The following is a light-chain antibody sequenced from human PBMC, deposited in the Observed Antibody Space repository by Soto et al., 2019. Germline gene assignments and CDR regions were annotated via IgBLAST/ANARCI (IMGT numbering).Light chain of an antibody. J-gene: IGKJ4*01. CDR1: RDISKH. Sequence: DIQMTQSPSFLFASVGDRVTITCQASRDISKHLNWYQQKPGKAPKLLIYDASNLETGVPSRFSGNGSGTDCTCTISRLQPEDVATYYCQQCDNLTLTFGGGTQVDIK. CDR3: QQCDNLTLT. V-gene: IGKV1-33*01. CDR2: DAS.